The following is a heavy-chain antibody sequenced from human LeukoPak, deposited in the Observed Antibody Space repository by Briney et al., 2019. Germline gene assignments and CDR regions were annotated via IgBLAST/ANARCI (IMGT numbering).Heavy chain of an antibody. CDR2: VSGSGATT. V-gene: IGHV3-23*01. J-gene: IGHJ4*02. Sequence: GGSLRLSCAAFGFTFSSYGMSWVRQAPGKGLEWVSSVSGSGATTYYADSVKGRFTISRDNSKNTLHLQMSSLRADDTAIYYCAKDGGGWYTSGWYYFDYWGQGTLVTASS. D-gene: IGHD6-19*01. CDR3: AKDGGGWYTSGWYYFDY. CDR1: GFTFSSYG.